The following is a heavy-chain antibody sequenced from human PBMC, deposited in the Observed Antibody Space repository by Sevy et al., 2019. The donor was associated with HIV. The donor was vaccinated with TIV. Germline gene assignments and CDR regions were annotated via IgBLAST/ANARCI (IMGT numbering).Heavy chain of an antibody. CDR2: IIPIFGTA. V-gene: IGHV1-69*13. D-gene: IGHD2-2*01. J-gene: IGHJ6*02. Sequence: ASVKVSCKASGGTFSSYAISWVRQAPGQGLEWMGGIIPIFGTANYAQKFQGRVTITADESTSTAYMELSSLRSEDTAVYYCARDKDIVVVPAAMRDYYYYGMDVWGQGTTVTVSS. CDR3: ARDKDIVVVPAAMRDYYYYGMDV. CDR1: GGTFSSYA.